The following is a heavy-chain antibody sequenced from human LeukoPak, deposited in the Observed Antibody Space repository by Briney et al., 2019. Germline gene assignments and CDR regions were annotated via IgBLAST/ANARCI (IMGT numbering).Heavy chain of an antibody. J-gene: IGHJ4*02. CDR1: GDSFSSNTAV. CDR3: AGPCGTGAVGCSH. V-gene: IGHV6-1*01. Sequence: QTLSLTCAISGDSFSSNTAVWDWLRQSPSRGREWLGRTYFRSNWYNDYAVFVKSRLTINPDTSKNQVSLQLNSLTPDDTAVYYCAGPCGTGAVGCSHWGQGTQVTVSS. D-gene: IGHD2-21*01. CDR2: TYFRSNWYN.